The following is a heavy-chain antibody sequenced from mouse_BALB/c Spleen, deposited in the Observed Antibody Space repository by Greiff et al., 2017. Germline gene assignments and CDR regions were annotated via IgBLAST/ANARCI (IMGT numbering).Heavy chain of an antibody. Sequence: VQLQQSGPGLVKPSQSLSLTCTVTGYSITSNYAWNWIRQFPGNILEWMGYISDSGSTSYNPSLKSRISITRDTSKNQFFLQLKSVTTEDTATYYCANDYDARFDYWGQGTTVTVSA. J-gene: IGHJ2*01. CDR3: ANDYDARFDY. D-gene: IGHD2-4*01. CDR1: GYSITSNYA. V-gene: IGHV3-2*02. CDR2: ISDSGST.